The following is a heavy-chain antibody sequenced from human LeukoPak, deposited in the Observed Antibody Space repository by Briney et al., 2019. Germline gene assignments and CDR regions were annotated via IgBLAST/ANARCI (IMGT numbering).Heavy chain of an antibody. J-gene: IGHJ4*02. D-gene: IGHD6-13*01. CDR1: GGSFSGYY. CDR3: ARGPGYSSSWYRGDHDY. Sequence: SETLSLTRAVYGGSFSGYYWSWIPQPPGKGLEWIWEINHSGSTNYNPSLKSRVTISVDTSKTQFSLKLSSVTDADTAVYYCARGPGYSSSWYRGDHDYWGQGTLVTVSS. CDR2: INHSGST. V-gene: IGHV4-34*01.